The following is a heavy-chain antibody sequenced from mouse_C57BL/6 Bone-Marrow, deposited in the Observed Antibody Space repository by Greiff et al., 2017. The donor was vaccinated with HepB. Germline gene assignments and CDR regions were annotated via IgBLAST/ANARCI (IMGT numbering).Heavy chain of an antibody. CDR3: ARDGGSRSSYWYFDV. Sequence: VQRVESGAELVRPGTSVKMSCKASGYTFTNYWIGWAKQRPGHGLEWIGDIYPGGGYTNYNEKFKGKATLTADKSSSTAYMQFSSLTSEDSAIYYCARDGGSRSSYWYFDVWGTGTTVTVSS. CDR1: GYTFTNYW. V-gene: IGHV1-63*01. CDR2: IYPGGGYT. D-gene: IGHD1-1*01. J-gene: IGHJ1*03.